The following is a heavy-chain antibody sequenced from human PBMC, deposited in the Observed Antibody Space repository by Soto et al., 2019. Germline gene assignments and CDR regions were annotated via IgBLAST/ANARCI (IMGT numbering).Heavy chain of an antibody. J-gene: IGHJ6*02. CDR1: GGSFTYT. CDR3: ARLPSRGTYGMDV. D-gene: IGHD6-19*01. CDR2: IIPIFGTT. V-gene: IGHV1-69*01. Sequence: QMHLVQSGAEVKKPGSSVKVSCKASGGSFTYTLSWVRQAPGQGLEWMGGIIPIFGTTNYAQKFQGRVTITADESTKTAYMELSTLRSEDTGVYYCARLPSRGTYGMDVWGQGTTVTVSS.